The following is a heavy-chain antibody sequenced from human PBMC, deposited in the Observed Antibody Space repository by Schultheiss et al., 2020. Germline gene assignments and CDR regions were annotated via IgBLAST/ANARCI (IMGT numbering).Heavy chain of an antibody. V-gene: IGHV3-30*18. Sequence: GGSLRLSCAASGFTFSSYGMHWVRQAPGKGLEWVAVISYDGSNKYYADSVKGRFTISRDNSKNTLYLQMNSLRAEDTDVYYCAKDLDCSSTSCYRGMNDYYYYGMDVWGQGTTVTVSS. CDR3: AKDLDCSSTSCYRGMNDYYYYGMDV. CDR2: ISYDGSNK. J-gene: IGHJ6*02. CDR1: GFTFSSYG. D-gene: IGHD2-2*02.